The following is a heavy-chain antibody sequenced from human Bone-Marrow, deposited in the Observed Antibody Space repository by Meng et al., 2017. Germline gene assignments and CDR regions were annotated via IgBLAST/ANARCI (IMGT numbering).Heavy chain of an antibody. J-gene: IGHJ4*02. D-gene: IGHD2-21*02. Sequence: GESLKISCAASRFTFSSYWMGWVRQAPGKGLEWVANIIQDGSEKYYVDSVKGRFTISGDNVKNSLYLQMNSLRAEDTAVYYCARDPHAYEIKPYCGGDCIDYWGQGTLVTVSS. CDR3: ARDPHAYEIKPYCGGDCIDY. CDR1: RFTFSSYW. CDR2: IIQDGSEK. V-gene: IGHV3-7*01.